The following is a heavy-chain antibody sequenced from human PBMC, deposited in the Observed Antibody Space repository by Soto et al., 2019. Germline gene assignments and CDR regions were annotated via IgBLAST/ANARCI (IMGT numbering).Heavy chain of an antibody. CDR3: AKVNEYTYGPLDY. Sequence: PGGSMRLSCAASGFTFSTYAMSWVRQAPGKGLEWVSTISGGGSTFYADSVKGRLTISRDNSKNTLYLQMNSLRAEDTAVYYCAKVNEYTYGPLDYWGQGTLVTVSS. J-gene: IGHJ4*02. CDR2: ISGGGST. D-gene: IGHD5-18*01. V-gene: IGHV3-23*01. CDR1: GFTFSTYA.